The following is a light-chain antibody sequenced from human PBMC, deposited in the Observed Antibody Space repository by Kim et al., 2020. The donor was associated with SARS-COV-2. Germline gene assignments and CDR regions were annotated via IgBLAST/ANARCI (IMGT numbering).Light chain of an antibody. V-gene: IGLV3-19*01. CDR2: GKN. CDR1: SLRSYY. J-gene: IGLJ2*01. CDR3: NSRDSNDNVV. Sequence: SSALTHDPAVSVALGQTVRITCQGDSLRSYYATWYQQKPGQAPILVIYGKNNRPSGIPDRFSGSSSGNTASLTITGTQAGDEADYYCNSRDSNDNVVFGGGTKLTVL.